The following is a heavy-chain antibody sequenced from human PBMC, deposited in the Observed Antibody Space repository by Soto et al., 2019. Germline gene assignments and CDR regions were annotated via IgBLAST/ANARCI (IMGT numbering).Heavy chain of an antibody. CDR2: IYYRGST. CDR3: ARMGYSTDNWFDP. J-gene: IGHJ5*02. V-gene: IGHV4-59*01. D-gene: IGHD5-12*01. Sequence: SETLSLTCTVSGGSISSYYWSWIRQPPGKGLERIVYIYYRGSTNYNPSLKSRVTISVDTSKNQFSLKLSSVTAADTAVYYCARMGYSTDNWFDPWGQGTLVTVSS. CDR1: GGSISSYY.